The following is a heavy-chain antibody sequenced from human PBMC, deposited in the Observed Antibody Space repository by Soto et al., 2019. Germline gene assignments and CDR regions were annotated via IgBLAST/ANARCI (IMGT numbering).Heavy chain of an antibody. CDR3: ARQGSSGWLGHCDY. V-gene: IGHV4-59*08. CDR1: GGSISSYY. CDR2: IYYSGST. J-gene: IGHJ4*02. Sequence: QVQLQESGPGLVKPSETLSLTCTVSGGSISSYYWSWLRQPPGQGLEWIGYIYYSGSTNHNPSLKGRVTISVDTSKNQFSLKLSSVTAADTAVYYCARQGSSGWLGHCDYWGQGTLVTVSS. D-gene: IGHD6-19*01.